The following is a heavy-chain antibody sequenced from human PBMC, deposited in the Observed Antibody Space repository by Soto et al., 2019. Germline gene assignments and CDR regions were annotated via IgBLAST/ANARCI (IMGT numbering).Heavy chain of an antibody. CDR3: ARSLNQRASNRVWEQIVPPHWFDP. V-gene: IGHV3-66*01. D-gene: IGHD2-21*01. CDR2: IYSGDRT. Sequence: GGSLRLSCAASGLTVSNTFLNWVRQAPGKGLEWVSVIYSGDRTYYADSVKGRFTISRDNAKSTLYLQMNSLRDEDTAVYYCARSLNQRASNRVWEQIVPPHWFDPWGQGTLVTVSS. J-gene: IGHJ5*02. CDR1: GLTVSNTF.